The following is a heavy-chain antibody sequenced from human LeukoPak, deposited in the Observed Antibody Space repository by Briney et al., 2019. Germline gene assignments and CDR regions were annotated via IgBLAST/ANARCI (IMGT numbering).Heavy chain of an antibody. V-gene: IGHV4-59*08. CDR1: GGSISSYY. J-gene: IGHJ4*02. CDR3: ARRLGGTSTGFDY. D-gene: IGHD2-2*01. CDR2: IHYSGST. Sequence: KPSETLSLTCTVSGGSISSYYWSWIRQPPGKGLEWIGSIHYSGSTTYNPSLKSRVTISVDTSKNQFSLKLSSVTAADTAVYYCARRLGGTSTGFDYWGQGTLVTVSP.